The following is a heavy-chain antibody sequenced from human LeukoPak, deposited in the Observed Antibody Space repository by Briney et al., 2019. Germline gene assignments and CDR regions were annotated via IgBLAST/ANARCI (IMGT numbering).Heavy chain of an antibody. J-gene: IGHJ3*02. CDR3: ARGSVVVWGRAFDI. CDR1: GYTFTSYD. Sequence: ASVKVSCKASGYTFTSYDINWVRQATGQGLEWMGWMNPNSGNTGYAQKFQGGVTMTRNTSISTAYTELSSLRSEDTAVYYCARGSVVVWGRAFDIWGQGTMVTVSS. CDR2: MNPNSGNT. V-gene: IGHV1-8*01. D-gene: IGHD2-21*01.